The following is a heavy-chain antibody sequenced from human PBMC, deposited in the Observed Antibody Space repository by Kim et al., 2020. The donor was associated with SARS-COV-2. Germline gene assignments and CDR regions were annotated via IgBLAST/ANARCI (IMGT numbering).Heavy chain of an antibody. V-gene: IGHV1-8*01. CDR2: MNPNSGNT. J-gene: IGHJ6*02. CDR3: ARTPAAPLYYYYYYVMDV. CDR1: GYTFTSYD. Sequence: ASVKVSCKASGYTFTSYDINWVRQATGQGLEWMGWMNPNSGNTGYAQKFQGRVTMTRNTSISTAYMELSSLRSEDTAVYYCARTPAAPLYYYYYYVMDVWGPGTTVTVSS. D-gene: IGHD2-2*01.